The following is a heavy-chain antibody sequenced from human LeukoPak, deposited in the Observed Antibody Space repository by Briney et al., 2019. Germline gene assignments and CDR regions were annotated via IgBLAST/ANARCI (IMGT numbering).Heavy chain of an antibody. CDR2: IYYSGYT. Sequence: SETLPLTCTVSGGSIRGYYWSWIRQPPGKGLEWIGYIYYSGYTNYNPSLKSRVTISVDTSKKQFSLKLSSVTAADTAVYYCARVLSSGWTGFDYWGQGTLVTVSS. D-gene: IGHD6-19*01. V-gene: IGHV4-59*01. CDR3: ARVLSSGWTGFDY. J-gene: IGHJ4*02. CDR1: GGSIRGYY.